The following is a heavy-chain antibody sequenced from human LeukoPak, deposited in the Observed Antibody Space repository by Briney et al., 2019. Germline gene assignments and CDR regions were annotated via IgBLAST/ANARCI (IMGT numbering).Heavy chain of an antibody. D-gene: IGHD3-22*01. V-gene: IGHV1-69*13. J-gene: IGHJ4*02. Sequence: ASVKVSRKASGGTFSSYAISWVRQAPGQGLEWMGGIIPIFGTANYAQKFQGRVTITADESTSTAYMELSSLRSEDTAVYYCARAQGYDSPYYFDYWGQGTLVTVSS. CDR3: ARAQGYDSPYYFDY. CDR2: IIPIFGTA. CDR1: GGTFSSYA.